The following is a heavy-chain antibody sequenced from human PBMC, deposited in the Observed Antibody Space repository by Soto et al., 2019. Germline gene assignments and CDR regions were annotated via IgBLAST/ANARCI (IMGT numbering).Heavy chain of an antibody. CDR2: LYTEGTT. CDR3: VRPRPSGENYGMDV. Sequence: PGGSLRLSCVASGLTVSHNYMAWVRQAPEMGLEWVSILYTEGTTYYADSVKGRFTISRDSSKNTLFLQMDSLRAEDTAVYYCVRPRPSGENYGMDVWCQGTTVTVSS. CDR1: GLTVSHNY. V-gene: IGHV3-53*01. J-gene: IGHJ6*02. D-gene: IGHD3-16*01.